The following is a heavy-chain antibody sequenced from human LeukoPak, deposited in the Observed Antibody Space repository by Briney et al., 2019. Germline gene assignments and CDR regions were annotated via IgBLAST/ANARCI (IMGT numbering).Heavy chain of an antibody. J-gene: IGHJ4*02. CDR2: NSRNSGRI. CDR3: VKDVGPYSSGIDY. Sequence: RPSRPLARFIPADEAMQCDRQVEGKCLGWVSGNSRNSGRIGYEDSVKGRFTISRDNAKNSLYLRMNSVRAEDTALYYCVKDVGPYSSGIDYLGQGTLVTVSS. CDR1: RFIPADEA. V-gene: IGHV3-9*02. D-gene: IGHD6-19*01.